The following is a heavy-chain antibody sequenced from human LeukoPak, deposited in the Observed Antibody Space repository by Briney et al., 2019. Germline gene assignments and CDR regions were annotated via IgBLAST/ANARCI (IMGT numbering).Heavy chain of an antibody. CDR1: GFTFSNYG. V-gene: IGHV3-30*03. Sequence: GGSLRLSCAASGFTFSNYGMHWVRQAPGKGLEWVAVILYDGSNKYYADSVKGRFTISRDNSKNTLYLQMNSLRPEDTAIYYCATAPTGDINYWGQGTLVTVSS. D-gene: IGHD7-27*01. CDR2: ILYDGSNK. J-gene: IGHJ4*02. CDR3: ATAPTGDINY.